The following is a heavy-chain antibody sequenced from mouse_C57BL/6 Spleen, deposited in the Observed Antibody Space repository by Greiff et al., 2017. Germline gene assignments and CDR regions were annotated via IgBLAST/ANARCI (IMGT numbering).Heavy chain of an antibody. V-gene: IGHV5-9*01. CDR1: GFTFSSYT. CDR2: ISGGGGNT. Sequence: EVQRVESGGGLVKPGGSLKLSCAASGFTFSSYTMSWVRQTPEKRLEWVATISGGGGNTYYPDSVKGRFTISRDNAKNTLYLQMSSLRSEDTALYYCARPTGISYAMDYWGQGTSVTVSS. D-gene: IGHD4-1*02. J-gene: IGHJ4*01. CDR3: ARPTGISYAMDY.